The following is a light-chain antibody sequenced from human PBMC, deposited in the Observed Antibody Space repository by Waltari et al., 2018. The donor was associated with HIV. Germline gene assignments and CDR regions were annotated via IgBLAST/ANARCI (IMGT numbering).Light chain of an antibody. J-gene: IGLJ1*01. CDR3: QSYDSSLGGYV. CDR1: SSNIGAGYD. V-gene: IGLV1-40*01. CDR2: GKN. Sequence: QSVLPQPPSVSGSPGQRVTISCTGSSSNIGAGYDVHWYQQLPATAPKLLIYGKNSRAALVTDRFSGSKYGTSAALASAGLKAEDEAYYYCQSYDSSLGGYVFGTVTKVTVL.